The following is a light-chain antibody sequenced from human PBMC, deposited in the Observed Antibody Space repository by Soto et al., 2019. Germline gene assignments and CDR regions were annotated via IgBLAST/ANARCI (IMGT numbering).Light chain of an antibody. CDR3: MGGTHGDT. V-gene: IGKV2-30*02. Sequence: LMTQSPLSLPVTLGQPASISCRSSQSLVHSDGRTYLSWFQQRPGQSPRRLIYKGSNRDAWVPDRFSDGGSGYDLTLRISRVEADDVGDYYCMGGTHGDTFGQGTRLEIK. CDR2: KGS. CDR1: QSLVHSDGRTY. J-gene: IGKJ5*01.